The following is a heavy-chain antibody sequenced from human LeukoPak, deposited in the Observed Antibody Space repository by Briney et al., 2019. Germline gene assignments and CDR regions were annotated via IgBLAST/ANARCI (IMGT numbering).Heavy chain of an antibody. CDR3: AREDSSGWYGVMMGHYYYYMDV. J-gene: IGHJ6*03. CDR2: INHSGST. CDR1: GGSFSGYY. V-gene: IGHV4-34*01. D-gene: IGHD6-19*01. Sequence: SETLSLTCAVYGGSFSGYYWSWIRQPPGKGLEWIGEINHSGSTNYNPSLKSRVTISVDTSKNQFSLKLSSVTAADTAVYYCAREDSSGWYGVMMGHYYYYMDVWGKGTTVTVSS.